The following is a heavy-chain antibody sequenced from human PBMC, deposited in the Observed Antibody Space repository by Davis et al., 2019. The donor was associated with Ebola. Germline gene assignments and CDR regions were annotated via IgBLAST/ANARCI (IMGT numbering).Heavy chain of an antibody. D-gene: IGHD3-3*01. CDR1: GYTFTSYG. CDR3: ARITGGLRFLEWYYGMDV. V-gene: IGHV1-18*01. Sequence: ASVKVSCKASGYTFTSYGISWVRQAPGQGLEWMGWISAYNGNTNYAQKLQGRVTMTTDTSTSTAYMELRSLRSDDTAVYYCARITGGLRFLEWYYGMDVWGQGTTATVSS. J-gene: IGHJ6*02. CDR2: ISAYNGNT.